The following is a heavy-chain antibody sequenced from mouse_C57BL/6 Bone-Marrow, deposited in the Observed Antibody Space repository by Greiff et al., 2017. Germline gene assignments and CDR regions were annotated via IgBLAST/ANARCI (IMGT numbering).Heavy chain of an antibody. CDR1: GYAFSSSW. V-gene: IGHV1-82*01. J-gene: IGHJ1*03. D-gene: IGHD1-1*01. Sequence: QVQLQQSGPELVKPGASVKISCKASGYAFSSSWMNWVKQRPGKGLEWIGRIYPGDGDTNYNGKFKGKATLTADKSSSTACMQLSSLTSEDSAVYFCARAGSSYRYFDVWGTGTTVTVSS. CDR2: IYPGDGDT. CDR3: ARAGSSYRYFDV.